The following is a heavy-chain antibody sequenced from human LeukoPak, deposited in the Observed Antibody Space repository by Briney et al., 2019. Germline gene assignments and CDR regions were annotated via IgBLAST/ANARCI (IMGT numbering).Heavy chain of an antibody. J-gene: IGHJ4*02. Sequence: PSETLSLTCAVYGGSFSGYYWSWIRQPPGKGLEWIGEINHSGSTNYNPSLKSRVTISVDTSKNQFSLKLSSVTAADTAVYYCARGHFAVAFGGVIVKSYFDYWGQGTLVTVSS. V-gene: IGHV4-34*01. CDR2: INHSGST. CDR1: GGSFSGYY. D-gene: IGHD3-16*02. CDR3: ARGHFAVAFGGVIVKSYFDY.